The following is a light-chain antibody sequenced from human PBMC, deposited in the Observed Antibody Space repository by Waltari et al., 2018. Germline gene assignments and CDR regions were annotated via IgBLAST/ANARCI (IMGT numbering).Light chain of an antibody. CDR3: QQYDNWLGT. J-gene: IGKJ1*01. CDR1: QSIRSN. CDR2: GAS. Sequence: EIVMTQSPATLSVFPGERATLSCSASQSIRSNLAGYQHKPGQAPRLLIYGASTRATGIPARFSGSGSGTEFTLTISSLQSEDFAVYFCQQYDNWLGTFGQGTKVEIK. V-gene: IGKV3-15*01.